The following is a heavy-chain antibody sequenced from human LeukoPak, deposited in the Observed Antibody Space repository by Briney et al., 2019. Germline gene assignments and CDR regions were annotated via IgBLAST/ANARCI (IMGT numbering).Heavy chain of an antibody. Sequence: ASVKVSCKASGYTFTYHYIHLVRQVPGQGLEWMGIINPSNGNTNYAQKFQGRVTMTRDTSTSTVYMELNSLGSEDTAVYYCAKSRIPGSSPDYWGQGTLVTVSS. CDR1: GYTFTYHY. D-gene: IGHD6-19*01. CDR2: INPSNGNT. V-gene: IGHV1-46*01. CDR3: AKSRIPGSSPDY. J-gene: IGHJ4*02.